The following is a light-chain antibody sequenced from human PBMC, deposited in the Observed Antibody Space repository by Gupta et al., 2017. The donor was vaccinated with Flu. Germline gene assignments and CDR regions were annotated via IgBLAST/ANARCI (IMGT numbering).Light chain of an antibody. Sequence: QSVLTQPPSVSAAPGQKVTISCSGSSSNIGNNYVSWYQQLPGTTPKLLIYDNNKRPSGIPDRFSGSKSGTSATLGITGLQTGDEAEYYCGKWDSRLSAAVFGGGTQLTVL. CDR1: SSNIGNNY. J-gene: IGLJ7*01. CDR2: DNN. V-gene: IGLV1-51*01. CDR3: GKWDSRLSAAV.